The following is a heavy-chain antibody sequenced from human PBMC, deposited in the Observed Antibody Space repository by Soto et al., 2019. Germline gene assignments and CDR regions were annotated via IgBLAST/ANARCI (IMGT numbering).Heavy chain of an antibody. V-gene: IGHV3-48*02. J-gene: IGHJ3*01. CDR1: EFSFRSYS. CDR2: ITSASSDI. D-gene: IGHD3-22*01. Sequence: PGGSLRLSCAASEFSFRSYSFIWVRQAPGKGLEWLSYITSASSDIKYADSVKGRFTISRDNVRHTLYLQMNSLRDEDTARYYCARAGDYYDQGGHLKIALDVWGQGTLVTVSS. CDR3: ARAGDYYDQGGHLKIALDV.